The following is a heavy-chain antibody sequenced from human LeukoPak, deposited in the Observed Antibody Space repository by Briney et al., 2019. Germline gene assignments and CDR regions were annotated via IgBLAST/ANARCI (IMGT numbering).Heavy chain of an antibody. V-gene: IGHV3-30-3*01. Sequence: GGSLRLSCAASGFTFSSYAMHWVRQAPGKGLEWVAVISYDGSNKYCADSVKGRFTISRDNSKNTLYLQMNSLRAEDTAVYYCARDPVRAAPTYYFDYWGQGTLVTVSS. J-gene: IGHJ4*02. CDR3: ARDPVRAAPTYYFDY. CDR2: ISYDGSNK. CDR1: GFTFSSYA. D-gene: IGHD6-6*01.